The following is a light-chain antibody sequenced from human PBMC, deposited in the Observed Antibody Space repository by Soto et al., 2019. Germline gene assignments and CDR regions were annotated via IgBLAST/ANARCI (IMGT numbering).Light chain of an antibody. CDR2: GVY. Sequence: IGFTQSPGTLSLSPGEIATLSCMASQTGSNSYLAWYQHKSGQAPRLLIYGVYTRASGIPDRFSGSGSGTEFTLTITRLEPEDSAVYFCQHYGYSQWTFGQGTKVDIK. CDR3: QHYGYSQWT. CDR1: QTGSNSY. J-gene: IGKJ1*01. V-gene: IGKV3-20*01.